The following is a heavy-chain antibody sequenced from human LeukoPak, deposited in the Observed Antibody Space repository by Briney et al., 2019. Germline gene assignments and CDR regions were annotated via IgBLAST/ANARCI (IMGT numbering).Heavy chain of an antibody. V-gene: IGHV3-23*01. CDR2: INYSGGST. J-gene: IGHJ4*02. CDR3: AKQAWWSGYFYFLPFDY. Sequence: GGSLRLSCAASGFTFSSYAMDWVRQAPGKGLEWVSGINYSGGSTYYADSVKGRFTISRDNSKNTVYLQMNSLRAEDTAVYYCAKQAWWSGYFYFLPFDYWGQGTLVTVSS. D-gene: IGHD3-3*01. CDR1: GFTFSSYA.